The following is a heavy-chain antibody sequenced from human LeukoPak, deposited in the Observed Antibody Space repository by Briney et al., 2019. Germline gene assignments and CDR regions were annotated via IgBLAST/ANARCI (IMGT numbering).Heavy chain of an antibody. V-gene: IGHV1-18*01. Sequence: GPVKVSCKASGYTFTSYGISWVRQAPGQGLEWMGWISAYNGNTNYAQKLQGRVTMTTDTSTSTAYMELRSLRSDDTAVYYCARVMGDVPLFDYWGQGTLVTVSS. D-gene: IGHD3-16*01. CDR3: ARVMGDVPLFDY. CDR1: GYTFTSYG. J-gene: IGHJ4*02. CDR2: ISAYNGNT.